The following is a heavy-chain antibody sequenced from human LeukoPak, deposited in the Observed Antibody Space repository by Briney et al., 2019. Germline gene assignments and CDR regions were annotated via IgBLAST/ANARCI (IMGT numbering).Heavy chain of an antibody. Sequence: GGSLRLSCAASGFSFSSHGMHWVRQAPGKGLEWVGVTWFDDSYQHYAGSVRGRFTISRDNSKNTVYLQMNSLRAEDTAVYYCARETYSLEDVWGQGTTVIVSS. V-gene: IGHV3-33*01. CDR1: GFSFSSHG. J-gene: IGHJ6*02. D-gene: IGHD4-11*01. CDR2: TWFDDSYQ. CDR3: ARETYSLEDV.